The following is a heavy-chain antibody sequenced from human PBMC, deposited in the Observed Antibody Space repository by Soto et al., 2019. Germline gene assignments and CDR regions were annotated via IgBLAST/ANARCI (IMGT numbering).Heavy chain of an antibody. Sequence: GGSLRLSCAASGLTFSSYAMSWVRQAPGKGLEWVSGISGSGGSTYYADSVKGRFTISRDNSKNTLYLQMNSLRAEDTAVYYCSNDELLWFGELPIYYYYYGMDVWGQGTTVTVSS. CDR3: SNDELLWFGELPIYYYYYGMDV. V-gene: IGHV3-23*01. J-gene: IGHJ6*02. CDR1: GLTFSSYA. D-gene: IGHD3-10*01. CDR2: ISGSGGST.